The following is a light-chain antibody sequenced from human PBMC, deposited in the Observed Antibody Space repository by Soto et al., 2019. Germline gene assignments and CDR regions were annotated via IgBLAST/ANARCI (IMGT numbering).Light chain of an antibody. CDR2: GAS. CDR1: QSVSNNY. V-gene: IGKV3-20*01. Sequence: EVVLTQSPGTLSLSPGERATLSCRASQSVSNNYLAWYQQKPGQAPRLLIYGASTRATGVPDRFSGSGSGTEFTLTISRLEPEDFVVFYCHQYSSSPRTFGQGTRLEVK. CDR3: HQYSSSPRT. J-gene: IGKJ1*01.